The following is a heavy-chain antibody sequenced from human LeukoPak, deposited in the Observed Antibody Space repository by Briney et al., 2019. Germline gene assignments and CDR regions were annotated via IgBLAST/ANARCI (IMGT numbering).Heavy chain of an antibody. V-gene: IGHV1-18*01. CDR3: ARADIDIAVAGIGAFDI. Sequence: GASVKVSCKASGYTFTTYGISWVRQAPGQGLEWMGWISAYNGNTNYAQKLQGRVTMTTDTSTSTAYMELRSLRSDDTAVYYCARADIDIAVAGIGAFDIWGQGTMVTVSS. D-gene: IGHD6-19*01. J-gene: IGHJ3*02. CDR2: ISAYNGNT. CDR1: GYTFTTYG.